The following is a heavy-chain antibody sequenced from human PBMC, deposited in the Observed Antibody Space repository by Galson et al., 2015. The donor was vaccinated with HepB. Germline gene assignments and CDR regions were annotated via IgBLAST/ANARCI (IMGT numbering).Heavy chain of an antibody. CDR1: GFTFSSYT. D-gene: IGHD2-2*01. Sequence: SLRLSCAASGFTFSSYTMHWVRQAPGKGLEWVAVISYDGTNKYYVDSVKGRFTISRDNSNKRLYLQMSSLRVEDTAMYFCARGGGDCDRTSCSDPGGFDPWGQGTLVTVSS. V-gene: IGHV3-30*04. J-gene: IGHJ5*02. CDR2: ISYDGTNK. CDR3: ARGGGDCDRTSCSDPGGFDP.